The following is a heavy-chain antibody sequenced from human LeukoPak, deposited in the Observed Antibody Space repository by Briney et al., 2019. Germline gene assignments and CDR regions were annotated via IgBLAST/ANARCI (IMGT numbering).Heavy chain of an antibody. CDR1: GFTFGSYW. CDR3: ARESSTSGSFCWGPPSYFDS. D-gene: IGHD3-10*01. V-gene: IGHV3-7*01. CDR2: IKEDGSEK. J-gene: IGHJ4*02. Sequence: PGGSLRLSCAASGFTFGSYWMSWVRQAPGKGLEWVAHIKEDGSEKYYVDSVRGRFTISRDNAKNSLYLQMSSLRAEDTAMYFCARESSTSGSFCWGPPSYFDSWGQGTLVTVSS.